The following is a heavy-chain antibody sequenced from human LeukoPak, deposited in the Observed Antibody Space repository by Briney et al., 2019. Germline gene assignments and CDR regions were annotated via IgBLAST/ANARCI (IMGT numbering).Heavy chain of an antibody. CDR3: SGGGVRVVTIDF. D-gene: IGHD3-10*01. CDR2: INTNTGNP. Sequence: ASVKVSCKASGYTFTSYTMYWMRQAPGQGLEWMGLINTNTGNPAYAQGFTGRLVFSLDTSVSTEYLQMRSLKAEADAAYYCSGGGVRVVTIDFWGQGTPVTVSS. CDR1: GYTFTSYT. V-gene: IGHV7-4-1*01. J-gene: IGHJ4*02.